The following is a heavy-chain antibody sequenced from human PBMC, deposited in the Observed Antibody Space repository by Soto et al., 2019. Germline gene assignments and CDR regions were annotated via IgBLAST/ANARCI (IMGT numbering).Heavy chain of an antibody. CDR1: GGSFSGYS. D-gene: IGHD2-8*02. V-gene: IGHV4-34*01. J-gene: IGHJ4*02. CDR2: INHTGST. CDR3: ARDKITGLFDY. Sequence: PSQTLSLTCAVDGGSFSGYSWTWIRQPPGTGLEWIGEINHTGSTNYNPSLKSRVTISVDTSKNQFSLKLTSVTAADTAVYYCARDKITGLFDYWGQGTLVTVSS.